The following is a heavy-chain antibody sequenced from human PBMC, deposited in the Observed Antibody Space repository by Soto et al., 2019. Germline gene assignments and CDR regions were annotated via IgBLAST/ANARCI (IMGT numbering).Heavy chain of an antibody. CDR1: GYTFTSYG. CDR2: ISAYNGNT. J-gene: IGHJ4*02. Sequence: QVQLVQSVAEVKKPGASVKVSGKASGYTFTSYGISWVRQAPGHGIEWMAWISAYNGNTKYAQNLQGRVTMTTDTSTRTAYMELSSLRSADTAVYYCARDQAMAQFDYWCEGTLVTGSS. CDR3: ARDQAMAQFDY. D-gene: IGHD5-18*01. V-gene: IGHV1-18*01.